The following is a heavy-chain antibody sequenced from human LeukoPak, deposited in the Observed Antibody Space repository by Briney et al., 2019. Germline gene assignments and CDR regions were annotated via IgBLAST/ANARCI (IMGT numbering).Heavy chain of an antibody. CDR2: IISHGSST. V-gene: IGHV3-64*02. D-gene: IGHD3-3*01. CDR3: ARVTMGATIANYYYYYLDV. J-gene: IGHJ6*03. CDR1: GFSFSSYT. Sequence: GGSLRLSCAASGFSFSSYTMHWVRQAPGKGLEYVSAIISHGSSTHYADSVKGRFTISRDNSKNTLFLQMGSLRAEDMAVYYCARVTMGATIANYYYYYLDVWGKGTTVTVSS.